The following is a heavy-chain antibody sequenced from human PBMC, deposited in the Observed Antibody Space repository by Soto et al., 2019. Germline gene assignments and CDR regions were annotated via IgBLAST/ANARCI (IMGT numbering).Heavy chain of an antibody. Sequence: KGLVWVSRINTDGSSTSYADSVRGRFTISRDNSKNTLYLQMNSLRAEDTAVYYFVFFQAEDGIRGLCTVSAFRLNRSSDL. V-gene: IGHV3-74*01. CDR2: INTDGSST. J-gene: IGHJ2*01. D-gene: IGHD2-21*01. CDR3: VFFQAEDGIRGLCTVSAFRLNRSSDL.